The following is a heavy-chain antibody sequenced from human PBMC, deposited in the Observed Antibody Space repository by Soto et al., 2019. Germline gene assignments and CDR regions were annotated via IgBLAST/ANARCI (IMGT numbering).Heavy chain of an antibody. CDR3: ARGIAGRSWFDP. J-gene: IGHJ5*02. CDR2: IIPIFGTA. V-gene: IGHV1-69*06. CDR1: GGTFSSYA. D-gene: IGHD6-13*01. Sequence: SVKVSCKASGGTFSSYAISWVRQAPGQGLEWMGGIIPIFGTANYAQKFQGRFTITADKSTSTAYMELSSLRSEDTAVYYCARGIAGRSWFDPWGQGTLVTVSS.